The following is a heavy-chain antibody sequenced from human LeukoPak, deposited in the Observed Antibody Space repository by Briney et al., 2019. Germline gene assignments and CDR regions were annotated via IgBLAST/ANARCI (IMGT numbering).Heavy chain of an antibody. CDR1: GGSISSYY. J-gene: IGHJ5*02. Sequence: SETLSLTCTVSGGSISSYYWSWIRQPPGKGLEWIGYIYYSGSTNYNPSLKSRVTISVDTYKNQFSLKLSSVTAADTAVYYCARGIPRIAVAGTFDPWGQGTLVTVSS. CDR3: ARGIPRIAVAGTFDP. CDR2: IYYSGST. V-gene: IGHV4-59*01. D-gene: IGHD6-19*01.